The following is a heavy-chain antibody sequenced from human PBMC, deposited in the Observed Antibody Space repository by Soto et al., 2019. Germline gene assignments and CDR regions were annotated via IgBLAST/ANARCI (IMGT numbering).Heavy chain of an antibody. D-gene: IGHD6-6*01. CDR3: ARGSKIAAPPRNYYYYSMDV. V-gene: IGHV4-31*03. CDR1: GGSISSGGYY. J-gene: IGHJ6*02. CDR2: IYYSGST. Sequence: SETLSLTCTVSGGSISSGGYYWSWIRQHPGKGLEWIGYIYYSGSTYYNPSLKSRVTISVDTSKNQFSLKLSSVTAADTAVYYCARGSKIAAPPRNYYYYSMDVWGQGTTVTVSS.